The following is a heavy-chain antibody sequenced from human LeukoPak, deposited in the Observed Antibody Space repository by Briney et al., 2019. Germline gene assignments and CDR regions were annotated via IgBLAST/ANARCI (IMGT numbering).Heavy chain of an antibody. J-gene: IGHJ4*02. Sequence: SETLSLTCTVSGGSISSYYWSWIRQPPGKGLEWIGYIYYSGSTNYNPSLKSRVTISVDTSKNQFSLKLSSVTAADTAVYCCARHVLDYDSSGLFPPYFDYWGQGTLVTVSS. D-gene: IGHD3-22*01. CDR2: IYYSGST. CDR3: ARHVLDYDSSGLFPPYFDY. V-gene: IGHV4-59*08. CDR1: GGSISSYY.